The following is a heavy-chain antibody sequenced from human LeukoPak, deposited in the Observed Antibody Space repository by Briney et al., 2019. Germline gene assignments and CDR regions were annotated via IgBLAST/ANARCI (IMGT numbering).Heavy chain of an antibody. CDR3: ARDPSRYCSGGSCYADY. J-gene: IGHJ4*02. D-gene: IGHD2-15*01. CDR1: GFTFSSYS. CDR2: ISSSSSYI. V-gene: IGHV3-21*01. Sequence: GGSLRLSCAASGFTFSSYSMNWVRQAPGKGLEWVSSISSSSSYIYYADLVKGRFTISRDNAKNSLYLQMNSLRAEDTAVYYCARDPSRYCSGGSCYADYWGQGTLVTVSS.